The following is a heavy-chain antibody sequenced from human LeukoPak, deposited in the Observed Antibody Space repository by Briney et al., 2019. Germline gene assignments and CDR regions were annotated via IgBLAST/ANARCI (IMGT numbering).Heavy chain of an antibody. D-gene: IGHD5-18*01. J-gene: IGHJ4*02. Sequence: GGSLRLSCAASGFTFDDYGMSWVRQAPGKGLEWVSGINWNGGSTGYADSVKGRFTISRDNAKNSLYLQMNSLRAEDTVLYYCARDPRGYSYGEFDYWGQGALVTVSS. CDR1: GFTFDDYG. V-gene: IGHV3-20*04. CDR3: ARDPRGYSYGEFDY. CDR2: INWNGGST.